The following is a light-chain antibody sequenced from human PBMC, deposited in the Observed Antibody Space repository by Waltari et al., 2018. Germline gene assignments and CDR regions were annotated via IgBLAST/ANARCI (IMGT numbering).Light chain of an antibody. J-gene: IGLJ2*01. CDR3: AAWDDSLNAYL. CDR2: SRS. CDR1: IANIGSNP. V-gene: IGLV1-44*01. Sequence: QSVLTQPPSASGTPGQRVTISCSGRIANIGSNPVNWYQQLPGAAPKLLIYSRSQRPSGVPDRFSGSKSGTSASLAISGLQSEDEADYYCAAWDDSLNAYLFGGGTKLTVL.